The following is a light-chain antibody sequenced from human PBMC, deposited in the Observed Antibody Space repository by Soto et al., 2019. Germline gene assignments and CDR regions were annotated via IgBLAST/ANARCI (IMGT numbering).Light chain of an antibody. CDR3: SSYTGGNTYWI. CDR1: SSDVGGYNY. Sequence: QSALTQPRSVSGSPGQSVTISCTGTSSDVGGYNYVSWYQQHPGKAPKVIIFEVTNRPSGVSNRFSGSKSGNTASLTISGLQPEDEADYHCSSYTGGNTYWIFGGGTKVTVL. V-gene: IGLV2-11*01. CDR2: EVT. J-gene: IGLJ3*02.